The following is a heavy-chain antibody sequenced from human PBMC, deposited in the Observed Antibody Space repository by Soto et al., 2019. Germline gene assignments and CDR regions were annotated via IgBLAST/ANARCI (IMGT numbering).Heavy chain of an antibody. CDR1: GYTFTNYG. V-gene: IGHV1-18*01. J-gene: IGHJ6*02. CDR2: ISGYNGNT. CDR3: AREGQAPYYYYGMDV. Sequence: QVQVVQSGDEVKKPGASVKVSCKASGYTFTNYGFSWVRQAPGQGLEWMGWISGYNGNTKYAEKFQGRVTMTTDTSXXTAHRGLRSLRSDDTAVYYCAREGQAPYYYYGMDVWGQGTAVTVSS.